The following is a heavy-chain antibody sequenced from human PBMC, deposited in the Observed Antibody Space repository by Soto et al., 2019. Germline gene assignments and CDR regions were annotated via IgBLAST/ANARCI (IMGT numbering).Heavy chain of an antibody. Sequence: QVQLQESGPGLVKPSETLSLTCTVSGGSVSSGSYYWSWIRQPPGKGLEWIGYIYYSGSTNYNPSLRSRGTISVDTSKNQFSLKLSSVTAADTAVYYCARDHLGGSGSFFDYWGQGTLVTVSS. CDR1: GGSVSSGSYY. J-gene: IGHJ4*02. CDR2: IYYSGST. CDR3: ARDHLGGSGSFFDY. D-gene: IGHD1-26*01. V-gene: IGHV4-61*01.